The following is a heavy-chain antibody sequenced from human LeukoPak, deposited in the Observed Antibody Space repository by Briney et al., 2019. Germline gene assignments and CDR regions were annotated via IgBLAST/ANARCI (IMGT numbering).Heavy chain of an antibody. CDR2: IIPIFGTA. V-gene: IGHV1-69*05. J-gene: IGHJ4*02. CDR1: GYTFTSYG. CDR3: ASAPQDYYDSSGYYYFDH. Sequence: SVKVSCKASGYTFTSYGISWVRQAPGQGLEWMGGIIPIFGTANYAQKFQGRVTITTDESTSTAYMELSSLRSEDTAVYYCASAPQDYYDSSGYYYFDHWGQGTLVTVSS. D-gene: IGHD3-22*01.